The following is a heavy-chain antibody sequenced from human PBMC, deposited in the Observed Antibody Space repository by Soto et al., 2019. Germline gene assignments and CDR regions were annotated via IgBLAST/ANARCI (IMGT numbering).Heavy chain of an antibody. CDR1: GFTFSSYA. V-gene: IGHV3-64*01. Sequence: EVQLVESGGGLVQPGGSLRLSCAASGFTFSSYAMHWVRQAPGKGLEYVSAISSNGGSTYYANSVKGRFTISRDNSKNTLYLQMGSLRAEEMAVYYCARDPGYDYGDSPFDYWGQGTLVTVSS. CDR3: ARDPGYDYGDSPFDY. D-gene: IGHD4-17*01. CDR2: ISSNGGST. J-gene: IGHJ4*02.